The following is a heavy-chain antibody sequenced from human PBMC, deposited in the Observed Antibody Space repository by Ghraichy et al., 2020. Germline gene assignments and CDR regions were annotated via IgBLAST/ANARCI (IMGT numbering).Heavy chain of an antibody. CDR2: ISWNSGSI. V-gene: IGHV3-9*01. CDR1: GFTFDDYA. Sequence: GGSLRHSCAASGFTFDDYAMHWVRQAPGKGLEWVSGISWNSGSIGYADSVKGRFTISRDNAKNSLYLQMNSLRAEDTALYYCAKDSSLGALDYWGQGTLVTVSS. J-gene: IGHJ4*02. D-gene: IGHD1-26*01. CDR3: AKDSSLGALDY.